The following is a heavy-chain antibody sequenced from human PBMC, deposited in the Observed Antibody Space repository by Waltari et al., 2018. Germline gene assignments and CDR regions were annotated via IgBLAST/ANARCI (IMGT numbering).Heavy chain of an antibody. CDR3: TRVVFGYHYYGMDV. J-gene: IGHJ6*02. Sequence: EVQLVESGGGFVQPGGSLKLSCAASGFTFSGSAMHWVRQASGKGLGWVGRIRSKANSDATAKAASVKGRFTISRDDSKNTVYLQMNSLKTEDTAVYYCTRVVFGYHYYGMDVWGQGTTVTVSS. CDR2: IRSKANSDAT. CDR1: GFTFSGSA. D-gene: IGHD3-10*01. V-gene: IGHV3-73*01.